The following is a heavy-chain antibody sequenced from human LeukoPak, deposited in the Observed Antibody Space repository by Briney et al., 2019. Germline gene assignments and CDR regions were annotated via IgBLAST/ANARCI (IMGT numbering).Heavy chain of an antibody. CDR2: INPSGGST. CDR1: GYTFTSYY. CDR3: AGSWDCSSTSCYLLHH. Sequence: ASVKVSCKASGYTFTSYYMHWVRQAPGQGLEWMGIINPSGGSTSYAQKFQGRVTMTRDTSTSTVYMELGSLRSEDTAVYYCAGSWDCSSTSCYLLHHWGQGTLVTVSS. V-gene: IGHV1-46*01. D-gene: IGHD2-2*01. J-gene: IGHJ5*02.